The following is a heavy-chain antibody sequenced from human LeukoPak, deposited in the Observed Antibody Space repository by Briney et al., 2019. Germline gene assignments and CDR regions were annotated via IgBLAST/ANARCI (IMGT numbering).Heavy chain of an antibody. V-gene: IGHV5-51*01. J-gene: IGHJ3*02. CDR1: GYSFTSYW. D-gene: IGHD5-24*01. CDR2: IYPGESDT. Sequence: GESLKISWKGSGYSFTSYWIGWVRQMPGKGLEWVGIIYPGESDTRYSPSFQGQVTISADKSISTAYLQWSSLKASDTAMYYGARHRAPRDGYDDFDIWGKGTMVTVSS. CDR3: ARHRAPRDGYDDFDI.